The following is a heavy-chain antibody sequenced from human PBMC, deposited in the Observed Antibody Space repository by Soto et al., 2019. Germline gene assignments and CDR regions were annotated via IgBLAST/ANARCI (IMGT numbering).Heavy chain of an antibody. D-gene: IGHD3-22*01. CDR1: GFTFSSYA. CDR2: ISYDGSNK. V-gene: IGHV3-30-3*01. Sequence: QVQLVESGGGVVQPGRSLRLSCAASGFTFSSYAMHWVRQAPGKGLEWVAVISYDGSNKYYADSVKGRFTISRDNSKNTLYLQMNSLRAEDTAVYYCARNTYYYDSSGYDAFDIWGQGTMVTVSS. CDR3: ARNTYYYDSSGYDAFDI. J-gene: IGHJ3*02.